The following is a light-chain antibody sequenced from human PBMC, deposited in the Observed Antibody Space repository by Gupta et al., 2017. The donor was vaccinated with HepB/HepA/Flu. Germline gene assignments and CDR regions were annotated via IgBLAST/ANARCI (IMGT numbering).Light chain of an antibody. Sequence: QSVLTQSPSVSEAPGQRVSISCSGSDSNIRNNAVNWYQQLPGKSPKLLIHYDDQVPPGVSDRFSGSRSGTSASLTISGLQSEDEADYYCVAWDDSLNGPVFGGGTKLTVL. V-gene: IGLV1-36*01. CDR3: VAWDDSLNGPV. J-gene: IGLJ2*01. CDR2: YDD. CDR1: DSNIRNNA.